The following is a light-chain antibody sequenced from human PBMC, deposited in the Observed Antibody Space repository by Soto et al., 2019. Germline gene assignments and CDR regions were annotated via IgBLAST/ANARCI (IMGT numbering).Light chain of an antibody. J-gene: IGLJ2*01. Sequence: QSVLTQPPSVSGAPGQRVTISCTGSSSNIGAGYDVHGYQQLPGTAPKLLIYVNSNRPSGVPGRFSGSKSGTSASLAITGLQAEDEADYYCQSYDSSLSAVVFGGGTKVTVL. CDR2: VNS. V-gene: IGLV1-40*01. CDR1: SSNIGAGYD. CDR3: QSYDSSLSAVV.